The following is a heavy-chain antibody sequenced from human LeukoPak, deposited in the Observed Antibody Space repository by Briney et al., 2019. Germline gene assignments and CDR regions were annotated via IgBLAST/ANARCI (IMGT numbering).Heavy chain of an antibody. D-gene: IGHD6-25*01. CDR2: IYSGGST. J-gene: IGHJ4*02. CDR1: GFTVSTNY. CDR3: ASADPRLYTIRYFEY. Sequence: GGSLRLSCAASGFTVSTNYMSWVRQAPGKGLEWVSIIYSGGSTYYAVSVKGRFTISRDSSKNTLFLQMNSLRAEDTAVYYCASADPRLYTIRYFEYWGQGTLVTVSS. V-gene: IGHV3-66*01.